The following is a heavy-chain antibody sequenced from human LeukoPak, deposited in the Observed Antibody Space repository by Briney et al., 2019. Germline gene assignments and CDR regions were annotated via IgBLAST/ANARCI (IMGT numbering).Heavy chain of an antibody. CDR2: INPNSGAT. J-gene: IGHJ5*02. CDR3: ARGRFGEWDNWFDP. V-gene: IGHV1-2*02. Sequence: ASVKVSCKASGYTFTGYYIHWVRQAPGQGLEWMSWINPNSGATNYAQKFQGRVTMTRDTSISTAYMELSRLTSDDTAVYFCARGRFGEWDNWFDPWGQGTLVTVSS. CDR1: GYTFTGYY. D-gene: IGHD3-10*01.